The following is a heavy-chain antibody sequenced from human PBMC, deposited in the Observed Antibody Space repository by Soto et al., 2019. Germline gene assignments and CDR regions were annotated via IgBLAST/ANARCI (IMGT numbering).Heavy chain of an antibody. V-gene: IGHV3-21*01. CDR2: SSSSSSYI. J-gene: IGHJ6*02. CDR1: GFTFSSYS. Sequence: GGALRLSCLASGFTFSSYSMNWVRQAPGKGLEWVASSSSSSSYIYYADSVKGRFTISRDNAKNSLYLQMTSLRAEDTAVYYCARAFLGGYSGYDFTYYYYGMDVWGQGTTVTVSS. CDR3: ARAFLGGYSGYDFTYYYYGMDV. D-gene: IGHD5-12*01.